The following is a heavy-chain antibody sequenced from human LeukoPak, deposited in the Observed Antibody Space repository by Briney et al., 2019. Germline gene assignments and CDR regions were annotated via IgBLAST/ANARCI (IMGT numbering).Heavy chain of an antibody. CDR2: IIPILGIA. CDR1: GGTFSSYA. CDR3: ARSGYYDSSGYHY. D-gene: IGHD3-22*01. V-gene: IGHV1-69*04. Sequence: ASVKVSCKASGGTFSSYAISWVRQAPGQGLEWMGRIIPILGIANYAQKFQGRVTITADKSTSTAYMELSSLRSEDTAVYYCARSGYYDSSGYHYWGQGTLVTVSS. J-gene: IGHJ4*02.